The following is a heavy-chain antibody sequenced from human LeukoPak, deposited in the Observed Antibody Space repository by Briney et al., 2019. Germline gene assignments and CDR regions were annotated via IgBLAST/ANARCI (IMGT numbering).Heavy chain of an antibody. J-gene: IGHJ5*02. CDR2: ISYDGSNK. CDR3: ARDLDA. Sequence: GTSLRLSRAASGFTFSSYAMHWVRQAPGKGLEWVAVISYDGSNKYYADSVKGRFTISRDNSKNTLYLQMNSLRAEDTAVYYCARDLDAWGQGTLVTVSS. CDR1: GFTFSSYA. V-gene: IGHV3-30-3*01.